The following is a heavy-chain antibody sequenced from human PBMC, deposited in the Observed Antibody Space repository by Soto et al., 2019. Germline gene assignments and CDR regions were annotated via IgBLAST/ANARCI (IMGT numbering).Heavy chain of an antibody. D-gene: IGHD3-16*01. CDR1: GGSISGDY. CDR3: ARHLGWGPEPLHT. V-gene: IGHV4-59*08. J-gene: IGHJ5*02. Sequence: QVQLQESGPGLVKPSETLSLICTVSGGSISGDYWSWFRQSPQKGLEWIAYIHTSGATNHNPSLKGGATTSVDTSKNQVSLELSSVTAADTAGYWCARHLGWGPEPLHTWGQGTLVTVST. CDR2: IHTSGAT.